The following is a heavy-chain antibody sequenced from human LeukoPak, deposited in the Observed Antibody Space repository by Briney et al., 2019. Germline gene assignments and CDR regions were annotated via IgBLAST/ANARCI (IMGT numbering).Heavy chain of an antibody. CDR1: GGSISTTNYY. Sequence: PSKTLSLTCTVSGGSISTTNYYWGWIRQPPGRDLEWIGSIYSSGNTYYNPSLKSRVTISVDTSKNQLSLKLTSATAADTSVYYCARHSGLRSPFDPWGQGTLVTVSS. D-gene: IGHD3-3*01. J-gene: IGHJ5*02. CDR2: IYSSGNT. CDR3: ARHSGLRSPFDP. V-gene: IGHV4-39*01.